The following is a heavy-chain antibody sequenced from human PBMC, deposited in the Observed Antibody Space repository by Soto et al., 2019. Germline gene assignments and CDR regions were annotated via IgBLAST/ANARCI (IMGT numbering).Heavy chain of an antibody. J-gene: IGHJ6*03. V-gene: IGHV4-59*01. D-gene: IGHD6-13*01. Sequence: PSETLSLTCTVSGGSISSYYWSWIRQPPGKGLEWIGYIYYSGSTNYNPSLKSRVTISVDTSKNQFSLKLSSVTAADTAVYYCARAHSSSFWGYYMDVWGKGTTVTVSS. CDR2: IYYSGST. CDR3: ARAHSSSFWGYYMDV. CDR1: GGSISSYY.